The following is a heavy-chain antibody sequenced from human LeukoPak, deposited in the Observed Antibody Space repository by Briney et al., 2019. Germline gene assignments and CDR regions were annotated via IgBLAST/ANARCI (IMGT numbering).Heavy chain of an antibody. CDR1: GGSFSGYY. D-gene: IGHD2-15*01. V-gene: IGHV4-34*01. J-gene: IGHJ4*02. CDR3: ASLGFCSGSSCYSGTFDY. CDR2: INHSGST. Sequence: PSETLSLTCAVYGGSFSGYYWSWIRQPPGKGLEWIGEINHSGSTNYNPSLKSRVTISVDTSKNQFSLKLSSVTAADTAVYYCASLGFCSGSSCYSGTFDYWGQGTLVTVSS.